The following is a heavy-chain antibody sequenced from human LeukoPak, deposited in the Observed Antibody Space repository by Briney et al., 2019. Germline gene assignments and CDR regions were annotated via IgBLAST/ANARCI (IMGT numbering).Heavy chain of an antibody. CDR3: ARDRGPVDSSSWYIDY. J-gene: IGHJ4*02. D-gene: IGHD6-13*01. CDR2: INPNSGGT. V-gene: IGHV1-2*02. Sequence: GASVKVSCKASGYTFTGYYMHWVRQAPGQGLEWMGWINPNSGGTNYAQKFQGRVTMTRDTSISTAYMELSRLRSGDTAVYYCARDRGPVDSSSWYIDYWGQGTLVTVSS. CDR1: GYTFTGYY.